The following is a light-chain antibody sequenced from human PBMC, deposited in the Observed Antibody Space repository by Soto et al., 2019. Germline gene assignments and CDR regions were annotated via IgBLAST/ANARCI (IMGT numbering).Light chain of an antibody. CDR1: QSLLQSNGYNY. CDR3: MQSQQTPPT. Sequence: DIVMTQSPLSLPVTPGEPASISCSSSQSLLQSNGYNYLDWYLQKPGQSPQLLIFFGSYRASGVPERLSGSGSGKDFTLKIRSVEAEDVGMYYCMQSQQTPPTFGKGPRVEIK. J-gene: IGKJ1*01. V-gene: IGKV2-28*01. CDR2: FGS.